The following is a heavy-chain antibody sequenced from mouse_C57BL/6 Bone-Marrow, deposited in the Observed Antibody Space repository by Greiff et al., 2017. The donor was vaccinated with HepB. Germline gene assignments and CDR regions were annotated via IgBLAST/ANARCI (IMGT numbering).Heavy chain of an antibody. Sequence: QVQLKQSGAELARPGASVKLSCKASGYTFTSYGISWVKQRTGQGLEWIGEIYPRSGNTYYNEKFKGKATLTADKSSSTAYMELRSLTSEDSAVYFCARKGLLTTVVAPLRYFDVWGTGTTVTVSS. CDR3: ARKGLLTTVVAPLRYFDV. CDR1: GYTFTSYG. J-gene: IGHJ1*03. CDR2: IYPRSGNT. V-gene: IGHV1-81*01. D-gene: IGHD1-1*01.